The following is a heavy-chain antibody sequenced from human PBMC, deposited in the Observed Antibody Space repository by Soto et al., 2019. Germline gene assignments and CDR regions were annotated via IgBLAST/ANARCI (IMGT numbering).Heavy chain of an antibody. V-gene: IGHV1-69*01. D-gene: IGHD2-21*02. Sequence: VQLVQAGAEVKKTGSAVKVSCTASGGTFNKFAFSWVRQAPGQGVGWMGGILTVFRSANYAQRFRGRTTITADGYTSTVYMYLNDLTSDDTAVYYCARRYCASDNCPLCDYFVDLWGLGTTVTVSS. CDR1: GGTFNKFA. CDR3: ARRYCASDNCPLCDYFVDL. CDR2: ILTVFRSA. J-gene: IGHJ6*02.